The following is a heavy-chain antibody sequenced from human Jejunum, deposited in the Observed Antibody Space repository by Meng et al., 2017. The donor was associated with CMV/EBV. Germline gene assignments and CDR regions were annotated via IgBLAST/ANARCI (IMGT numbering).Heavy chain of an antibody. D-gene: IGHD3-10*01. CDR1: ARSFACCASF. Sequence: SPVSARSFACCASFSGWTRPPPGTGLEWIGNMYYSGRTYYNPSLQSRVTISLDTSKNQFSLKLSSVTAADTAVYYCAGDRGQADYWGQGTLVTVSS. J-gene: IGHJ4*02. CDR2: MYYSGRT. V-gene: IGHV4-39*01. CDR3: AGDRGQADY.